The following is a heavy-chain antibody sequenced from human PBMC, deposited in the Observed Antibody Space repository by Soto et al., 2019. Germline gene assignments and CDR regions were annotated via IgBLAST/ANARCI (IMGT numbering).Heavy chain of an antibody. D-gene: IGHD4-17*01. CDR3: AHSEHGDYGRYFDL. Sequence: QITLKESGPPLVKPTQTLTLTCTFSGFSLSTSGVGVGWIRQPPGKALEWLALIYWDDDKRYSPSLKSRLTITKDTSKNQVVLTMTNMDPVNTATSYCAHSEHGDYGRYFDLWGRGTLVTVSS. J-gene: IGHJ2*01. CDR2: IYWDDDK. CDR1: GFSLSTSGVG. V-gene: IGHV2-5*02.